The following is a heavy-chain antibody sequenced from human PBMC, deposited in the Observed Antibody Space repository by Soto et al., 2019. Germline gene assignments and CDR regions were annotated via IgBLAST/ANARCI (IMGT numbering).Heavy chain of an antibody. V-gene: IGHV3-7*01. D-gene: IGHD2-15*01. Sequence: EVQLVESGGGLVQPGGSLRLSGAASGFIFSSYWMTSVRQAPGKGLEWVANIKQDGSEKYYVDSVKGRFTISRDNAKNSLYLQMNSLSVEDTAVYYCAGATVYYYGMDVWGQGTTVTVSS. CDR1: GFIFSSYW. J-gene: IGHJ6*02. CDR3: AGATVYYYGMDV. CDR2: IKQDGSEK.